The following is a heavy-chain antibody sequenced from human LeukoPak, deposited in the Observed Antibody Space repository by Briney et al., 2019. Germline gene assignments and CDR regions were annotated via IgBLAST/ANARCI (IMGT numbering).Heavy chain of an antibody. CDR3: ARIATMVRGVIHYYMDV. D-gene: IGHD3-10*01. Sequence: ASMKVSCKASGYTFIGYYMHWVRQAPGQGLEWMGWISAYNGNTNYAQKLQGRVTMTTDTSTSTAYMELRSLRSDDTAVYYCARIATMVRGVIHYYMDVWGKGTTVTVSS. CDR1: GYTFIGYY. J-gene: IGHJ6*03. V-gene: IGHV1-18*04. CDR2: ISAYNGNT.